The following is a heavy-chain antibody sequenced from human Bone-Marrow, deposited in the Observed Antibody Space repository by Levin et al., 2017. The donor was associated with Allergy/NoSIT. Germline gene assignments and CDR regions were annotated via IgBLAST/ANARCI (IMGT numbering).Heavy chain of an antibody. Sequence: SETLSLTCAVYGESFSGYYWTWIRQPPGKGLEWIGEINHRGSTNYNPSLKSRVTISVATSKNQFSLNLNSVTAADTAVFYCARRRALAGTSRFDYWGQGILVTVSS. V-gene: IGHV4-34*01. CDR3: ARRRALAGTSRFDY. CDR2: INHRGST. J-gene: IGHJ4*02. D-gene: IGHD6-19*01. CDR1: GESFSGYY.